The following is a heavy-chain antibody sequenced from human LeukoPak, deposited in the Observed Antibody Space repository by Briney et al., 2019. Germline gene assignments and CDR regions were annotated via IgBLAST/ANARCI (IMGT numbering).Heavy chain of an antibody. CDR1: GGSISNYY. J-gene: IGHJ4*02. D-gene: IGHD2-15*01. CDR3: AGYHSTWGLNY. CDR2: IYYSGST. Sequence: KSSETLSLTCTVSGGSISNYYWNWIRQPPGKGLEWIGSIYYSGSTYYTTSLKSRVTISIDTSNIQFSLKLTSVTAADTAVYYCAGYHSTWGLNYWGQGTLVTVSS. V-gene: IGHV4-59*05.